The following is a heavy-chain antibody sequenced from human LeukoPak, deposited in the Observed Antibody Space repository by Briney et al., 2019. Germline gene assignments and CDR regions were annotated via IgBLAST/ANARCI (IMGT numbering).Heavy chain of an antibody. Sequence: SETLSLTCTVSGGSISTYYWNWIRQPPGKGLEWIGYIYFSGSINYNRSLKSRATISVDTSKNQFSLRLNSVTAADTAVYYCARGTGSYFTPYYFDYWGQGTLVTVSS. CDR2: IYFSGSI. CDR3: ARGTGSYFTPYYFDY. V-gene: IGHV4-59*01. J-gene: IGHJ4*02. CDR1: GGSISTYY. D-gene: IGHD1-26*01.